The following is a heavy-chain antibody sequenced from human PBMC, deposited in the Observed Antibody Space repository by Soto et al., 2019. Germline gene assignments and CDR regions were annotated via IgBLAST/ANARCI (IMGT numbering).Heavy chain of an antibody. J-gene: IGHJ4*02. CDR3: ARVGDDGYNFDY. CDR2: ISSSGSTI. V-gene: IGHV3-11*01. D-gene: IGHD3-16*01. CDR1: GFNFSDYY. Sequence: QVQLVESGGGLVKPGGSLRLSCAASGFNFSDYYMSWIRQAPGKGLEWVSYISSSGSTIYYADSVKGRITISRDNAKNSMYRQMNSLRAEDTAVYYCARVGDDGYNFDYWGQGTLVTVSS.